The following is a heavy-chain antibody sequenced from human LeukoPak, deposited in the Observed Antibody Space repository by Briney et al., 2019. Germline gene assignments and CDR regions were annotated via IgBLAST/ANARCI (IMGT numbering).Heavy chain of an antibody. CDR1: GFTFSSYW. CDR3: ARVTDSSSWYVWAGKVWFDH. J-gene: IGHJ5*02. CDR2: IKQDGSEK. Sequence: GGSLRLSCAASGFTFSSYWMSWVRQAPGKGLEWVANIKQDGSEKYYVDSVKGRFTIPRDNAKNSLYLQMNSLRAEDTAVYYCARVTDSSSWYVWAGKVWFDHWGQGTLVTVSS. D-gene: IGHD6-13*01. V-gene: IGHV3-7*01.